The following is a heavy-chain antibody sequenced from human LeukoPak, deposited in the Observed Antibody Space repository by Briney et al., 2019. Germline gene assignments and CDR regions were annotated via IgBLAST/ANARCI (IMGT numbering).Heavy chain of an antibody. CDR1: GGTFSSYA. CDR3: ARSSYNWNYVKFDY. J-gene: IGHJ4*02. CDR2: IIPIFGTA. D-gene: IGHD1-7*01. V-gene: IGHV1-69*05. Sequence: KISCKGSGGTFSSYAISWVRQAPGQGLEWMGGIIPIFGTANYAQKFQGRVTITTDESTSTAYMELSSLRSEDTAVYYCARSSYNWNYVKFDYWGQGTLVTVSS.